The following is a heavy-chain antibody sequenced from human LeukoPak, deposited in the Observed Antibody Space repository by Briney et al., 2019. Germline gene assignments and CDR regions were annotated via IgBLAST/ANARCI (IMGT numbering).Heavy chain of an antibody. D-gene: IGHD6-6*01. CDR3: ARDGPQYTSSSGSSDY. V-gene: IGHV3-30-3*01. CDR2: RSYDGGNK. J-gene: IGHJ4*02. CDR1: GFPFSNYA. Sequence: GRSLSLSCAASGFPFSNYAMHWVRPAPGKGLEWVAVRSYDGGNKYQADSLKGRFTISRDNSKNTLYLQMNSLRAEDTAVYYCARDGPQYTSSSGSSDYWGQGTLVTVSS.